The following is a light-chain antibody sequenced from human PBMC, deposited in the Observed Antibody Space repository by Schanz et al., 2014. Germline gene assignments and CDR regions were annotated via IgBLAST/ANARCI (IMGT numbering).Light chain of an antibody. V-gene: IGKV3-20*01. CDR1: QSVSSSY. CDR2: GAS. Sequence: EIVLTQSPGTLSLSPGERASLSCRASQSVSSSYFAWYQQKPGQAPRLLIYGASARATGIPDRFSGSGSGTDFTLTISSLQSEDLAVYFCQQYDTWPRTFGQGTKVEI. CDR3: QQYDTWPRT. J-gene: IGKJ1*01.